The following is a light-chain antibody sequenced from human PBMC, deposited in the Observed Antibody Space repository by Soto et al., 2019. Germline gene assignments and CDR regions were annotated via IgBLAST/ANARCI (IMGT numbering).Light chain of an antibody. CDR1: QSISSW. J-gene: IGKJ4*01. CDR3: QQYKTYPLT. CDR2: AAS. V-gene: IGKV1-5*01. Sequence: DIQMTQSPSTLSASVGDRVTITCRASQSISSWLDWYQQKPGKAPKLLISAASTLQRGVPSRFSGSGSGTEFTLTITSLQPDDLATYYCQQYKTYPLTFGGGTKLDIK.